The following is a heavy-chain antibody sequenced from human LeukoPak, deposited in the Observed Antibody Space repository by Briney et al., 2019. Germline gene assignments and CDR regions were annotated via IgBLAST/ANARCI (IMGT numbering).Heavy chain of an antibody. V-gene: IGHV1-2*02. Sequence: ASVKVSHKASGYTFTGYYMHLVREAPGPGLGWVGWFDPNSGGTNHAQKFQDRVTMARDTSISTAYMELSRLRSDDTAGDYCARRAITIIVGPYFDYWGQGTLVTVPS. CDR1: GYTFTGYY. D-gene: IGHD3-22*01. CDR3: ARRAITIIVGPYFDY. J-gene: IGHJ4*02. CDR2: FDPNSGGT.